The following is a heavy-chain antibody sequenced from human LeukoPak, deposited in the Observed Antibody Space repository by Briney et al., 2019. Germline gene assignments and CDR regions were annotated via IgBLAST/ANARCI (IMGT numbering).Heavy chain of an antibody. CDR2: SYYSGST. J-gene: IGHJ5*02. Sequence: PSETLSLTCSVSGGSISSGGYYWSWIRQHPGRGLEWIGYSYYSGSTDYNPSLKRRVTISVDTSKNQFSLRLSSVTAADTAVYYCARHYSSSWNNWFDPWGQGTLVTVSS. D-gene: IGHD6-13*01. CDR3: ARHYSSSWNNWFDP. CDR1: GGSISSGGYY. V-gene: IGHV4-31*03.